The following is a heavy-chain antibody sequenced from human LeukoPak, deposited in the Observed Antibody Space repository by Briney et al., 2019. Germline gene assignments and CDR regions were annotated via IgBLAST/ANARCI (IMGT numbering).Heavy chain of an antibody. CDR2: FDPEDVET. Sequence: SLKASSKLSGYILAELSMHWVRQAPGKGLEWMGGFDPEDVETIYAPKFQGRVTMTEDTSTDTAYMELSSLRSEDTAVYYCATARSGEGFDYWGQGTLVTVSS. J-gene: IGHJ4*02. CDR1: GYILAELS. CDR3: ATARSGEGFDY. V-gene: IGHV1-24*01. D-gene: IGHD1-14*01.